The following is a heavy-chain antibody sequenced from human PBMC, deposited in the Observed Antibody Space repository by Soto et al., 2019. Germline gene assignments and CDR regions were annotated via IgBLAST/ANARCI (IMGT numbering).Heavy chain of an antibody. CDR2: IYWDDDK. D-gene: IGHD3-16*01. V-gene: IGHV2-5*02. CDR1: GFSLTTRGVG. J-gene: IGHJ5*02. Sequence: QITLKESGPTLVKTTQTPTLTCTFSGFSLTTRGVGVGWIFQPPGKALECLALIYWDDDKRYSPSLQSRLSITKDTSKNQVILTMTNVDPVDTATYYCAHIPNYYQYDWFDPWGQGTLVSVSS. CDR3: AHIPNYYQYDWFDP.